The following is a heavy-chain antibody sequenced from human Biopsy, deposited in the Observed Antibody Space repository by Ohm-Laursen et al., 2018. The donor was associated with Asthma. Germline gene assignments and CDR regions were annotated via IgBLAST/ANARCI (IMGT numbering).Heavy chain of an antibody. CDR2: IYYSGST. J-gene: IGHJ4*02. D-gene: IGHD7-27*01. CDR1: GDSISSNSW. V-gene: IGHV4-4*02. CDR3: ARHWNWGSFFDY. Sequence: SDTLSLTCAVSGDSISSNSWWTWVRQSPGRGLEWIGEIYYSGSTNYHPSLKGRVTISVAKSKNQFSLRLTSVTAADTAVYYCARHWNWGSFFDYWGQGMLVTVSS.